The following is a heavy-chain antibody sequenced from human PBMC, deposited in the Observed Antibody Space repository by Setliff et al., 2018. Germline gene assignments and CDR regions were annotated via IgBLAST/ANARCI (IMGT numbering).Heavy chain of an antibody. CDR1: GYTFTSYG. CDR2: ISAYNGNT. CDR3: ASTPDGDLYYNFWSGYYLTLDY. J-gene: IGHJ4*02. V-gene: IGHV1-18*01. Sequence: ASVKVSCKASGYTFTSYGISWVRQAPGQGLEWMGWISAYNGNTNYAQKLQGRVTMTTDTSTSTAYMELRSLRSDDTAVYYCASTPDGDLYYNFWSGYYLTLDYWGQGTLVTVSS. D-gene: IGHD3-3*01.